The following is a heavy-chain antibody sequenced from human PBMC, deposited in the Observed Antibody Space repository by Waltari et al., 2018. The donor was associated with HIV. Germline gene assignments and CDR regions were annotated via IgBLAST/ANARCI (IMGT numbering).Heavy chain of an antibody. J-gene: IGHJ4*02. Sequence: QVQLQQWGAGLLKPSETLSLTCAVHGGSFSGYYWSWIRQPPGKGLEWIGEINHSGSTNYNPSLKSRVTISVDTSKNQFSLKLSSVTAADTAVYYCARARGMFYGSGSYYKKGSDFDYWGQGTLVTVSS. CDR2: INHSGST. V-gene: IGHV4-34*01. D-gene: IGHD3-10*01. CDR3: ARARGMFYGSGSYYKKGSDFDY. CDR1: GGSFSGYY.